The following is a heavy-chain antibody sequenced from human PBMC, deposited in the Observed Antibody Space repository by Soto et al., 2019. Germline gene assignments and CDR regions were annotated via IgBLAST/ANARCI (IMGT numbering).Heavy chain of an antibody. V-gene: IGHV3-7*01. J-gene: IGHJ4*02. Sequence: HPGGSLRLSCAASGFTFYNYWMTWVRQAPGKGLEWVTNINQDGSETYYVDSMKGRFTISRDNAKNSLFLQMESLRAEDTAVYYCCSGTWTIEHWGQGILVTVSS. CDR2: INQDGSET. CDR1: GFTFYNYW. D-gene: IGHD2-2*01. CDR3: CSGTWTIEH.